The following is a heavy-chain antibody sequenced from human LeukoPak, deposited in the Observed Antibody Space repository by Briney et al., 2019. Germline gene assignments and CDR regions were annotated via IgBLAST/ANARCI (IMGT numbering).Heavy chain of an antibody. CDR2: INAGNGNT. D-gene: IGHD3-10*01. J-gene: IGHJ3*02. CDR3: ARDYYGSGSYSYAFDI. Sequence: ASVKVSCKASGYTFTSYAMHWVRQAPGQRLEWMGWINAGNGNTKYSQKFQGRVTITRDTSASTAYMELSSLRSDDTAVYYCARDYYGSGSYSYAFDIWGQGTLVTVSS. CDR1: GYTFTSYA. V-gene: IGHV1-3*01.